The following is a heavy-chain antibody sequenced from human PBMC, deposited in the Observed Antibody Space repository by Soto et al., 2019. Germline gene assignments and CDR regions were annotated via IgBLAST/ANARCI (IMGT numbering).Heavy chain of an antibody. CDR3: ARVSSRSWHYYYYYMDV. V-gene: IGHV3-21*01. D-gene: IGHD6-13*01. J-gene: IGHJ6*03. CDR2: ISSSSSYI. CDR1: GFTFSSYS. Sequence: EVQLVESGGGLVKPGGSLRLSCAASGFTFSSYSMNWVRQAPGKGLEWVSSISSSSSYIYYADSVKGRFTISRDNAKNSLYLQMNSPRAEDRAVYYCARVSSRSWHYYYYYMDVWGKGTTVTVSS.